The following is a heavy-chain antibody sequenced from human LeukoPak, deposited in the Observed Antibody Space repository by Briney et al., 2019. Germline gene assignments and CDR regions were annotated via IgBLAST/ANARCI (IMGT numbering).Heavy chain of an antibody. CDR2: ISSDGGRT. CDR3: ARVGGDYFDY. Sequence: GGPLRLSGAASGFTLSRYSMHWIRQAPGKGLEYVSAISSDGGRTYYANSVKGRFTISRDNSKNTLYLQMGSLRGEDMAVYYCARVGGDYFDYWGQGTLVTVSS. D-gene: IGHD3-10*01. CDR1: GFTLSRYS. J-gene: IGHJ4*02. V-gene: IGHV3-64*01.